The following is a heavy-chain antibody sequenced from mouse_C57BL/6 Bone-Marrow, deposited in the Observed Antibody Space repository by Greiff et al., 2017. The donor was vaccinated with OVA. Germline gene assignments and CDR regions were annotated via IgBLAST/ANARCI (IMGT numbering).Heavy chain of an antibody. J-gene: IGHJ2*01. CDR3: ARRPFITTVVDYFGY. CDR2: IYPGDGDT. CDR1: GYAFSSSW. V-gene: IGHV1-82*01. Sequence: VQLQQSGPELVKPGASVKISCKASGYAFSSSWMNWVKQRPGKGLEWIGRIYPGDGDTNYTGKFKGKGTLTADKSSSTAYMQLSSLTSEDSAVYFCARRPFITTVVDYFGYWGQGTTLTVSA. D-gene: IGHD1-1*01.